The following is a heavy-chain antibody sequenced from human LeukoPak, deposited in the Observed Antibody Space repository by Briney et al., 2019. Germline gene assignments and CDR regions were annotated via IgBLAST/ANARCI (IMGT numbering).Heavy chain of an antibody. CDR2: IYYSGST. CDR1: GGSISSSSYY. D-gene: IGHD3-22*01. J-gene: IGHJ4*02. Sequence: PSETLSLTCTVSGGSISSSSYYWGWIRQPPGKGLEWIGSIYYSGSTYYNPSLKSRVTISLDTSKNQFSLKLSSVTAADTAVYYCARGYYDSSGYYGLYLDYWGQGTLVTVSS. V-gene: IGHV4-39*07. CDR3: ARGYYDSSGYYGLYLDY.